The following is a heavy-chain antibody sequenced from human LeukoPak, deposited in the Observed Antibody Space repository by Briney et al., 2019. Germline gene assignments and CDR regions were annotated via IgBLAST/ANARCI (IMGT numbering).Heavy chain of an antibody. CDR3: ARGADFWTGYFHIDY. J-gene: IGHJ4*02. D-gene: IGHD3/OR15-3a*01. CDR1: GGPIGDYY. V-gene: IGHV4-59*01. Sequence: NPSETLSLTCSVSGGPIGDYYWSWIRQAPGKGLEWIAYIYRSGSTSYKPSLKSRVTISLDTSRSQFSLNLTSVTAADTAVYYCARGADFWTGYFHIDYWGQGALVTVS. CDR2: IYRSGST.